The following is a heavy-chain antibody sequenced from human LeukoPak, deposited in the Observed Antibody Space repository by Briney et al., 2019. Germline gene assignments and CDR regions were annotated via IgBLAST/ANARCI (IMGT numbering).Heavy chain of an antibody. J-gene: IGHJ6*02. CDR3: ARTYSSGWYYYYYGMDV. CDR1: GGSISSSNW. V-gene: IGHV4-4*02. D-gene: IGHD6-19*01. Sequence: SETLSLTCAVSGGSISSSNWWSWVRQPPGKGLEWIGEIYHSGSTNYNPSLKSRVTISVDKSKNQFSLKLSSVTAADTAVYYCARTYSSGWYYYYYGMDVWGQGTTVTVSS. CDR2: IYHSGST.